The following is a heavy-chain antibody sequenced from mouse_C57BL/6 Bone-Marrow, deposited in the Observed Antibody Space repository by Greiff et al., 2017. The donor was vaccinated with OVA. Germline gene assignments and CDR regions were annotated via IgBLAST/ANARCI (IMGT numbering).Heavy chain of an antibody. CDR1: GFTFSDYY. V-gene: IGHV5-12*01. Sequence: EVMLVESGGGLVQPGGSLKLSCAASGFTFSDYYMYWVRQTPEKRLEWVAYISNGGGSTYYPDTVKGRFTISRDNAKNTLYLQRSRLQSEDTAMDYCASALYYGYGDGFAYWGKGTLVTVSA. CDR2: ISNGGGST. J-gene: IGHJ3*01. D-gene: IGHD2-2*01. CDR3: ASALYYGYGDGFAY.